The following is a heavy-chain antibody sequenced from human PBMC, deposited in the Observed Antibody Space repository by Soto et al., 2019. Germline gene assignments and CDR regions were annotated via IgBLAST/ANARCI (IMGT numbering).Heavy chain of an antibody. Sequence: QVQLVQSGGGVKKPGASVKVSCKTSGCSFTRYGITWVRQAPGQGPEWMGWISPYNGNTNVGQKFQDRVTVTMDTSTSTAYMELRRLRSDDTAVYYCARDYYHSGAYFFDYWGQGALVTVSS. CDR3: ARDYYHSGAYFFDY. D-gene: IGHD3-22*01. J-gene: IGHJ4*02. CDR1: GCSFTRYG. CDR2: ISPYNGNT. V-gene: IGHV1-18*01.